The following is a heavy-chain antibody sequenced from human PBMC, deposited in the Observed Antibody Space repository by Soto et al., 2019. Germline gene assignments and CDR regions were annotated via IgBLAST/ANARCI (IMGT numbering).Heavy chain of an antibody. Sequence: GGSLRLSCAAAGVTFSSYAMSWVRQAPGKGLEWVSAISGSGGSTYYADSVKGRFTISRDNSKNTLYLQMNSLRAEDTAVYYCAKFYCSGGSCPSYYFDYWGQGTLVTVSS. CDR1: GVTFSSYA. V-gene: IGHV3-23*01. CDR2: ISGSGGST. CDR3: AKFYCSGGSCPSYYFDY. D-gene: IGHD2-15*01. J-gene: IGHJ4*02.